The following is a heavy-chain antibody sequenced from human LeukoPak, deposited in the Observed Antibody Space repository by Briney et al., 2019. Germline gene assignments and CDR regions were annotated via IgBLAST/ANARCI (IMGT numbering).Heavy chain of an antibody. CDR3: AKDGDISLTRSGLFDY. Sequence: PGGALRLSCAASRFTLITYGMRWVRPAPGKGLDWVSAISGIGGSTYYADSVRGRFTISRDNYKNTLYLQVNSLRAEDTAVYYCAKDGDISLTRSGLFDYWGQGTLVIVSS. CDR2: ISGIGGST. D-gene: IGHD2-2*01. J-gene: IGHJ4*02. CDR1: RFTLITYG. V-gene: IGHV3-23*01.